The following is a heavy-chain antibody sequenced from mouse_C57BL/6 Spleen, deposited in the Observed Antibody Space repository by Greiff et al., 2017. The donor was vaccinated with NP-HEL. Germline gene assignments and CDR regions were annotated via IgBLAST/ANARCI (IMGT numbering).Heavy chain of an antibody. V-gene: IGHV1-54*01. J-gene: IGHJ4*01. D-gene: IGHD3-1*01. CDR3: ARGYDALYYAMDY. CDR1: GYAFTNYL. Sequence: QVQLKESGAELVRPGTSVKVSCKASGYAFTNYLIEWVKQRPGQGLEWIGVINPGSGGTNYNEKFKGKATLTADKSSSTAYMQLSSLTSEDSAVYFCARGYDALYYAMDYWGQGTSVTVSS. CDR2: INPGSGGT.